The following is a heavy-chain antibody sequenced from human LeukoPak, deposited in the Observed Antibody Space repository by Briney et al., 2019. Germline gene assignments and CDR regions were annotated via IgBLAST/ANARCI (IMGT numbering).Heavy chain of an antibody. CDR2: LYYSGKT. CDR3: ARGHSSASYTYYYYYMDV. J-gene: IGHJ6*03. CDR1: GGYISSTTYY. V-gene: IGHV4-39*07. D-gene: IGHD1-26*01. Sequence: SDTLSLTCIISGGYISSTTYYWGWIRQPPGKGLEWIGTLYYSGKTYYNPSLKSRVTISIDTSKNQFSLKLTSATAADTAVYYCARGHSSASYTYYYYYMDVWGKGTTVTVSS.